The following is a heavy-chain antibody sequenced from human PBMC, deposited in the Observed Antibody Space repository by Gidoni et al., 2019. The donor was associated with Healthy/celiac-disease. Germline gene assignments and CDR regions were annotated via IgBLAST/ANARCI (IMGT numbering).Heavy chain of an antibody. D-gene: IGHD3-3*01. CDR3: ARELEWLDNWFDP. Sequence: QVQLQESGPGLVKPSQTLSLTCTVSVGSISSGSSSWSWIRQPAGKGLEWIGRIYTSGSTNYNPSLKSRVTISVDTSKNQFSLKLSSVTAADTAVYYCARELEWLDNWFDPWGQGTLVTVSS. CDR2: IYTSGST. V-gene: IGHV4-61*02. J-gene: IGHJ5*02. CDR1: VGSISSGSSS.